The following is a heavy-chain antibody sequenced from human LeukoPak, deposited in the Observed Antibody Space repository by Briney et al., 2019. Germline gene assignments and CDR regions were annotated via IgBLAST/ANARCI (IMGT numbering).Heavy chain of an antibody. CDR2: FDPEDGET. Sequence: ASVKVSCKASGGTFSSYAISWVRQAPGKGLEWMGGFDPEDGETIYAQKFQGRVTMTEDTSTDTAYMELGSLRSEDTAVYYCATITGERTGGRYYYYMDVWGKGTTVTVSS. V-gene: IGHV1-24*01. J-gene: IGHJ6*03. CDR1: GGTFSSYA. D-gene: IGHD3-16*01. CDR3: ATITGERTGGRYYYYMDV.